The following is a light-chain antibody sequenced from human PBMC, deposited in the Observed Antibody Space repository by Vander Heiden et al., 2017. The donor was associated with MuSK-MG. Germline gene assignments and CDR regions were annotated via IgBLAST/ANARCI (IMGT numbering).Light chain of an antibody. CDR1: SGHSSYP. CDR2: LNSDGSH. Sequence: HLVLTQSPSASPSLGASVRLTCTLSSGHSSYPIAWHQQQPEKGPRFLMKLNSDGSHSKGDGIPARFSGSSSGAERYLTISSLQSEDEADYYCQTWDTGIRVFGGGTKLTVL. V-gene: IGLV4-69*01. J-gene: IGLJ3*02. CDR3: QTWDTGIRV.